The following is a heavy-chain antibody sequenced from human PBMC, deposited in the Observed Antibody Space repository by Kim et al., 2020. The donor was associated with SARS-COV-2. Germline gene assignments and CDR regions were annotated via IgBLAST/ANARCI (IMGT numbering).Heavy chain of an antibody. Sequence: SETLSLTCTVSGGSISSSSYYWGWIRQPPGKGLEWIGSIYYSGSTYYNPSLKSRVTISVDTSKNQFSLKLSSVTAADTAVYYCARQTYDILTVPRAWFPPVWSAYYYYGMDVWGQGTTVTVSS. D-gene: IGHD3-9*01. CDR2: IYYSGST. J-gene: IGHJ6*02. V-gene: IGHV4-39*01. CDR3: ARQTYDILTVPRAWFPPVWSAYYYYGMDV. CDR1: GGSISSSSYY.